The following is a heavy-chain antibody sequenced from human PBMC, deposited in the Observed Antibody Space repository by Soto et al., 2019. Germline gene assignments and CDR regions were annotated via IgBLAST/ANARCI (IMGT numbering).Heavy chain of an antibody. CDR1: GFTFSNYG. J-gene: IGHJ4*02. CDR2: TRHDGTNK. Sequence: QVQLVESGGGVVQPGRSLRLSCATSGFTFSNYGMHWVRQAPGKGLEWVAVTRHDGTNKYYADSVKGRFPISRDNSKNTVHLQMNSLRGEDTAVYYCARDLSGPLDYWGQGTLVTVSS. CDR3: ARDLSGPLDY. V-gene: IGHV3-33*01.